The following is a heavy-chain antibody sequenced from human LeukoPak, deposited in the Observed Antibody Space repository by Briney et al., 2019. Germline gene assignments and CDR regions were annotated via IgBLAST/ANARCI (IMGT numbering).Heavy chain of an antibody. J-gene: IGHJ6*02. V-gene: IGHV3-23*01. CDR1: GFTFTSYA. Sequence: GGSLRLSCAASGFTFTSYAMSWVRQAPGKGLEWVSAISGSGGGTYYADSVKGRFTISRDNSKNTLYLQMNSLRAEDTAVYYCARGDFYGDYPYGMDVWGQGTTVTVSS. D-gene: IGHD3-3*01. CDR3: ARGDFYGDYPYGMDV. CDR2: ISGSGGGT.